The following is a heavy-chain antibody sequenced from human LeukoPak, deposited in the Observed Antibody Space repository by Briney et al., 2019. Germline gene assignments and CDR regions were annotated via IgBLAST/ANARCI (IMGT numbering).Heavy chain of an antibody. J-gene: IGHJ4*02. Sequence: TPSETLSLTFTVSGGSISSHYWSWIRQPPGKGLEWIGYIYYSGSTNYNPSLKSRVTISVDTSKNQFSLKLSSVTAADTAVYYCAREQVHIVVVPAAIASGYFDYWGQGTLVTVSS. D-gene: IGHD2-2*02. V-gene: IGHV4-59*11. CDR1: GGSISSHY. CDR3: AREQVHIVVVPAAIASGYFDY. CDR2: IYYSGST.